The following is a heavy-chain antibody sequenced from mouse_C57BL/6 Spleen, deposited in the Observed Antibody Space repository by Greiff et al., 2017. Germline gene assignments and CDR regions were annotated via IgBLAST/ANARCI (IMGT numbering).Heavy chain of an antibody. CDR3: ALGRGDY. V-gene: IGHV1-82*01. D-gene: IGHD4-1*01. Sequence: QVQLQQSGPELVKPGASVKISCKASGYAFSSSWMNWVKQRPGQGLEWIGRIYPGDGDTNYNGKFKGKATLTADKSSSTASMQLSSLTSEDSAVYFCALGRGDYWGQGTSVTVSS. CDR2: IYPGDGDT. CDR1: GYAFSSSW. J-gene: IGHJ4*01.